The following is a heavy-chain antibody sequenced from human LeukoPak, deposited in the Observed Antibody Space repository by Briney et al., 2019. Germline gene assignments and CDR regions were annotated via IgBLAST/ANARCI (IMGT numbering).Heavy chain of an antibody. D-gene: IGHD2-15*01. CDR2: ITGNGRDT. V-gene: IGHV3-23*01. J-gene: IGHJ4*02. CDR3: ARGKWGRYCSGGSCLYYFDY. CDR1: GFSFSTYA. Sequence: GGSLRLSCAASGFSFSTYAMNWVRQAPGKRLEWVSSITGNGRDTYYAASVKGRITISRDNSRNTIYLQMNSLRVEDTALYYCARGKWGRYCSGGSCLYYFDYWGQGTLVTVSS.